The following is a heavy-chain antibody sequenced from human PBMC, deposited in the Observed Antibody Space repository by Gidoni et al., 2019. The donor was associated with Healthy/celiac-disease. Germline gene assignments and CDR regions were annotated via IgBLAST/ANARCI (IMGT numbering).Heavy chain of an antibody. CDR1: GYHISSGYY. Sequence: QVQLQESGPGLVKPAETLSLTCTVSGYHISSGYYWGWIRQPPGKGLDWIGSIYQSGRTYYHPSLKSRVTISVDTSKNQFSLKLSSVTAADTAVYYCARDPEYYYDSSGYFPDYWGQGTLVTVSS. CDR2: IYQSGRT. CDR3: ARDPEYYYDSSGYFPDY. V-gene: IGHV4-38-2*02. D-gene: IGHD3-22*01. J-gene: IGHJ4*02.